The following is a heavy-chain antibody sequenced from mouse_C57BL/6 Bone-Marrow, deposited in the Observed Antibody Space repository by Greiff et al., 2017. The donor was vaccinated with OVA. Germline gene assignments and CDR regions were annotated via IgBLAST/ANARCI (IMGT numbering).Heavy chain of an antibody. V-gene: IGHV1-53*01. CDR3: AREGGDGFLYYAMDY. D-gene: IGHD3-3*01. CDR2: INPSNGGT. CDR1: GYTFTSYW. Sequence: VQLQQPGTELVKPGASVKLSCKASGYTFTSYWMHWVKQRPGQGLEWIGNINPSNGGTNYNEKFKSKATLTVDKSSSTAYMQLSSLTSEDSAVYYCAREGGDGFLYYAMDYWGQGTSVTVSS. J-gene: IGHJ4*01.